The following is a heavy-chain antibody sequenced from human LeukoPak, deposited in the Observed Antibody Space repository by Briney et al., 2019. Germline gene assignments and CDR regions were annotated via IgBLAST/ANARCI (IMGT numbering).Heavy chain of an antibody. Sequence: ASVKVSCKASGYTFTGYYMHWVRQAPGQGLEWMGWINPNSGGTNYAQKFQGRVTVTRDTSISTAYMELSRLRSDDTAVYYCARDEYSSGPFDYWGQGTLVTVSS. CDR3: ARDEYSSGPFDY. J-gene: IGHJ4*02. CDR1: GYTFTGYY. D-gene: IGHD6-19*01. V-gene: IGHV1-2*02. CDR2: INPNSGGT.